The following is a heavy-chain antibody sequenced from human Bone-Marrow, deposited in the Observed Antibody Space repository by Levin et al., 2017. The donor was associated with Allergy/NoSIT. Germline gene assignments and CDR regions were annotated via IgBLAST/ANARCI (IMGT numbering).Heavy chain of an antibody. J-gene: IGHJ4*02. CDR2: INPNTGYT. Sequence: PGGSLRLSCKASGYTFTDHFIHWVRQAPGQGLEWMGYINPNTGYTLFARNFEGRVTLTRDTSINTAYMDMHRLRFDDTAIFYCARDDNIAGEDVWGQGTLVTVSS. CDR3: ARDDNIAGEDV. CDR1: GYTFTDHF. V-gene: IGHV1-2*02. D-gene: IGHD6-13*01.